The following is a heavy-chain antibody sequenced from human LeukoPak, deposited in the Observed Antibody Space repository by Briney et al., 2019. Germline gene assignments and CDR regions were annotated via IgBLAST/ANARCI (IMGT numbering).Heavy chain of an antibody. D-gene: IGHD4-17*01. CDR1: GGSISSGDYY. Sequence: NPSETLSLTCTVSGGSISSGDYYWSWIRRPPGKGLEWIGYIYYSGSTYYNPSLKSRVTISVETSKNQFSLKLSSVTATDTAVYYCASFRDLYGVHWGQGTLVTVSS. CDR2: IYYSGST. V-gene: IGHV4-30-4*08. CDR3: ASFRDLYGVH. J-gene: IGHJ4*02.